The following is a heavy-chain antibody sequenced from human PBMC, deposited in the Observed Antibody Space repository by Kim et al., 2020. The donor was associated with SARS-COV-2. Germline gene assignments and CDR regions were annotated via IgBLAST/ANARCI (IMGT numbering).Heavy chain of an antibody. J-gene: IGHJ4*02. V-gene: IGHV3-11*01. CDR3: ARDLVRGATRRVADY. Sequence: GGSLRLSCAASGFTFSDHYMNWIRQAPGKGLEWVSYISSSGGTIYYADSVKGRFTISRDNAKNSLYLQMNSPRAEDTAVYYCARDLVRGATRRVADYWGQGTLVTVSS. CDR2: ISSSGGTI. CDR1: GFTFSDHY. D-gene: IGHD3-10*01.